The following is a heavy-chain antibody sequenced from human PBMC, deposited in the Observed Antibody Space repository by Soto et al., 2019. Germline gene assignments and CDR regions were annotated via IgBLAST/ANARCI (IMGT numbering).Heavy chain of an antibody. CDR3: ARHYYHSSGYPAPYYHGMDV. CDR1: GGSISSSGYY. D-gene: IGHD3-22*01. Sequence: PSETLSLTCTVSGGSISSSGYYWGWIRQSPGKGLEWIGTIFYSGTTYYNPSLESRITISQDTSNNQFSLKLTSVTAADTAVYYCARHYYHSSGYPAPYYHGMDVWGQGTTVTVSS. CDR2: IFYSGTT. V-gene: IGHV4-39*01. J-gene: IGHJ6*02.